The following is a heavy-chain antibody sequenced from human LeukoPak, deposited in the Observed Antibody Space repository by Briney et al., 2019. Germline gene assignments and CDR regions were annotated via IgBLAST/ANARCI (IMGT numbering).Heavy chain of an antibody. J-gene: IGHJ4*02. CDR1: GYTFTSYG. Sequence: ASVKVSCKASGYTFTSYGMNWVRQAPGQGLEWMGWISGYNGDTNYAQKLQGRVAMTTDTSTSTAYMELRSLRSDDTAVYYCARGGSKYTYGRELDYWGQGTLVTVSS. V-gene: IGHV1-18*01. D-gene: IGHD5-18*01. CDR3: ARGGSKYTYGRELDY. CDR2: ISGYNGDT.